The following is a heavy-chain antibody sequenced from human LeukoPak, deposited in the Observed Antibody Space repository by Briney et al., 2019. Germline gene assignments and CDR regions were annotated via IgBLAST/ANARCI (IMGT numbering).Heavy chain of an antibody. D-gene: IGHD1-26*01. Sequence: GGSLRLSCAASGFTFSSYAMSWVRQAPGKGLEWVLDISGSGYNTYYADSLKGRFTISRDNSKNTLYLHMNSLRAEDTAVYYCAKGLIVGITTASDQWGQGTLVTVSS. J-gene: IGHJ4*02. V-gene: IGHV3-23*01. CDR2: ISGSGYNT. CDR1: GFTFSSYA. CDR3: AKGLIVGITTASDQ.